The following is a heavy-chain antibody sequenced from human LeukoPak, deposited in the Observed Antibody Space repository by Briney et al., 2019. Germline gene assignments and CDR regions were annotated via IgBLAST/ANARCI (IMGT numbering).Heavy chain of an antibody. CDR3: ARYRSPSYFDD. CDR1: GYTFTGYY. Sequence: SVNVSCKASGYTFTGYYIHWVRLAPGPGLEWMGIINPSGCSTSYPQKFLGRVTMTTDTSTSTVYMELSSLRSEDTAVYYCARYRSPSYFDDWGQGTLVTVSS. V-gene: IGHV1-46*01. J-gene: IGHJ4*02. CDR2: INPSGCST. D-gene: IGHD3-16*02.